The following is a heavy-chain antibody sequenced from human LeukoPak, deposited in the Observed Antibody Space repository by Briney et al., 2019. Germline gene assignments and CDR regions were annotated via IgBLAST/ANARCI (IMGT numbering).Heavy chain of an antibody. Sequence: GGSLRLSCAASGFTFSSYAMSWVRQAPGKGLEWVSSISSSSSYIYYADSVKGRFTISRDNAKNSLYLQMNSLRAEDTAVYYCARDEVGATQPYWGQGTLVTVSS. CDR2: ISSSSSYI. V-gene: IGHV3-21*01. J-gene: IGHJ4*02. CDR3: ARDEVGATQPY. CDR1: GFTFSSYA. D-gene: IGHD1-26*01.